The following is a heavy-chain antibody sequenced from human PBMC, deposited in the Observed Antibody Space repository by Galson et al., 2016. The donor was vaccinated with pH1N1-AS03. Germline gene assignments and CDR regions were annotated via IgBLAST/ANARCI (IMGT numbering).Heavy chain of an antibody. J-gene: IGHJ4*02. CDR3: TRESSGLGRGLDY. V-gene: IGHV4-4*07. D-gene: IGHD3-10*01. Sequence: CRVSGGSLSGYFWTWIRQPAGKGLEWIGRMDPTGRRNYKSSLESRVSMSVDTSKNEISLRLTSVTAADTAVYYCTRESSGLGRGLDYWGQGTLVTVSS. CDR2: MDPTGRR. CDR1: GGSLSGYF.